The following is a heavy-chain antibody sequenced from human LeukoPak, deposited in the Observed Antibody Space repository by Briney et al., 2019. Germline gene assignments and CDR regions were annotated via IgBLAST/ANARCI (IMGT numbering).Heavy chain of an antibody. J-gene: IGHJ4*02. V-gene: IGHV4-59*01. D-gene: IGHD6-13*01. CDR2: IYYSGST. Sequence: SETLSLTCTVSGGSISSYYWSWIRQPPGKGLEWIGYIYYSGSTNYNPSLKSRVTISVDTSKNQFSLKLSSVTAADTAVYHCARGSSPVDYWGQGTLVTVSS. CDR1: GGSISSYY. CDR3: ARGSSPVDY.